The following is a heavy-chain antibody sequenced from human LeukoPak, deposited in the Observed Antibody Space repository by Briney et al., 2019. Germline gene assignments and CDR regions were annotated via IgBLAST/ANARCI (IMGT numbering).Heavy chain of an antibody. D-gene: IGHD6-19*01. CDR3: AKDIAQWRGFNFDY. J-gene: IGHJ4*02. Sequence: PGRSLRLSCAASGFPFDNYAMHWVRQAPGKGLEWVSGINWNSGSVDYADSVKGRFTISRDNAKNSLYLQMNSLGAEDTALYYCAKDIAQWRGFNFDYWGQGTLVTVSS. CDR2: INWNSGSV. V-gene: IGHV3-9*01. CDR1: GFPFDNYA.